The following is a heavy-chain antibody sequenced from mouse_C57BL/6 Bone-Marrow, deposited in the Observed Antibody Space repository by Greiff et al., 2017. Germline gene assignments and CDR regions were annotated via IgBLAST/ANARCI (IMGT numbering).Heavy chain of an antibody. D-gene: IGHD3-2*02. Sequence: EVMLVESGGGLVQPGGSMKLSCAASGFTFSDAWMDWVRQSPEQGLEWVAEIRNKANNHATYYAESVKGRFTIARDDSTSSVYLQMNSLRAEDTGIYYCTMSLSQATSFAYWGQGTLVTVSA. CDR1: GFTFSDAW. CDR3: TMSLSQATSFAY. CDR2: IRNKANNHAT. V-gene: IGHV6-6*01. J-gene: IGHJ3*01.